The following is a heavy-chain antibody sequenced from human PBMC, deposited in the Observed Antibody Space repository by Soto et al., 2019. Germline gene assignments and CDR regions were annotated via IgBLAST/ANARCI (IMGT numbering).Heavy chain of an antibody. V-gene: IGHV3-74*03. J-gene: IGHJ6*03. CDR3: ARGECVGGSCYSLAGSFYYDMDA. Sequence: EVQLVESGGGLAQPGGSLRLSCEASGFTFSNYWMYWVRQAPGKGLEWVSRINSDGSVSTYADSVKGRLTVTRDNVKNTLYLQMDSLRAEDTAVYYCARGECVGGSCYSLAGSFYYDMDAWGKGTTVTV. D-gene: IGHD2-15*01. CDR2: INSDGSVS. CDR1: GFTFSNYW.